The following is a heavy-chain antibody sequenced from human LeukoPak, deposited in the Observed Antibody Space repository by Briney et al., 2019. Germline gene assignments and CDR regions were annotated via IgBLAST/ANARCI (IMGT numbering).Heavy chain of an antibody. J-gene: IGHJ4*02. CDR2: IYYSGST. CDR1: GGSISSSSYF. D-gene: IGHD3-22*01. Sequence: SETLSLACTVSGGSISSSSYFWGWIRQPPGKGLEWIGSIYYSGSTYYNPSLKSRVTLSVDTSKNQFSLKLSSVTAADTAVYYCARDLAVLGYFHFDYWGQGTLVTVSS. CDR3: ARDLAVLGYFHFDY. V-gene: IGHV4-39*07.